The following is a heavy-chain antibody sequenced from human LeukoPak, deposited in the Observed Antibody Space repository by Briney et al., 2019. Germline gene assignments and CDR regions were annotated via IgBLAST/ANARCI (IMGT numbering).Heavy chain of an antibody. D-gene: IGHD3-10*01. CDR2: ISGSGGST. J-gene: IGHJ4*02. Sequence: GGSLRLSCAASGFTFSSYAMSWVRQAPGKGLEWVSAISGSGGSTYYADSVKGRFTISRDNSKNTLYLQMNSLRAEDTAVYYCAKIRWFGELLSPYIDYWGQGTLVTVSS. CDR1: GFTFSSYA. V-gene: IGHV3-23*01. CDR3: AKIRWFGELLSPYIDY.